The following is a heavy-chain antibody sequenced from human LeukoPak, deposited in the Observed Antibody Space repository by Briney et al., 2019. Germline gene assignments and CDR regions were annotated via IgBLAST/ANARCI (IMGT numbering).Heavy chain of an antibody. V-gene: IGHV3-30*02. CDR1: GFTFSSYG. CDR3: AGRGDSSGYYSLNWFDP. J-gene: IGHJ5*02. Sequence: PGGSLRLSCAASGFTFSSYGMHWVRQAPGKGLEWVAFIRYDGSNKYYADSVKGRFTISRDNSKNTLYLQMNSLRAEDTAVYYCAGRGDSSGYYSLNWFDPWGQGTLVTVSS. D-gene: IGHD3-22*01. CDR2: IRYDGSNK.